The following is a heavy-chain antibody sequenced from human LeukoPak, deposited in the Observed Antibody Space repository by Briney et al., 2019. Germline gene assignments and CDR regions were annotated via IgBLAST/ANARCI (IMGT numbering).Heavy chain of an antibody. V-gene: IGHV3-23*01. J-gene: IGHJ6*02. CDR1: GFTVDSNY. CDR3: AKSHNVLRFLEWFPERYYGMDV. Sequence: GGSLRLSCAASGFTVDSNYLSWVRQAPGKGLEWVSAISGSGGSTYYADSVKGRFTISRDNSKNTLYLQMNSLRAEDTAVYYCAKSHNVLRFLEWFPERYYGMDVWGQGTTVTVSS. D-gene: IGHD3-3*01. CDR2: ISGSGGST.